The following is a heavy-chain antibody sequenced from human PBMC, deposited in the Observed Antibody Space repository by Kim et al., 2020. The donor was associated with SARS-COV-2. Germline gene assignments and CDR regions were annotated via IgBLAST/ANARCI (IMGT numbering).Heavy chain of an antibody. CDR3: AKDFSSSWYWYFGL. CDR2: VSKSGGST. Sequence: GGSLRLSCAASGFTFSSYGLNWVRLAPGKGLEWVSGVSKSGGSTYYADSVKGRFTISRDNSKNTLYLQMNSLRAEDTAVYYCAKDFSSSWYWYFGLWGRGTLVTVSS. V-gene: IGHV3-23*01. CDR1: GFTFSSYG. J-gene: IGHJ2*01. D-gene: IGHD6-13*01.